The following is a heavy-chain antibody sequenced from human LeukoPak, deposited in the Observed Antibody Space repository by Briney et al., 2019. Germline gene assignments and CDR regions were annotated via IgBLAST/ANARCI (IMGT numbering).Heavy chain of an antibody. CDR1: GYTFTSYG. CDR3: AGSGYCSSTSCSFFDY. CDR2: INPNSGGT. D-gene: IGHD2-2*03. V-gene: IGHV1-2*02. Sequence: ASVKVSCKASGYTFTSYGISWVRQAPGQGLEWMGWINPNSGGTNYAQKFQGRITMTRDTSISTAYMELSRLRSDDTAVYYCAGSGYCSSTSCSFFDYWGQGTLVTVSS. J-gene: IGHJ4*02.